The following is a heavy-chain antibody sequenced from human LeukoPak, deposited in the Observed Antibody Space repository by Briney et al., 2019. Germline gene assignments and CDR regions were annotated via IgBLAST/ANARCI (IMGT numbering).Heavy chain of an antibody. D-gene: IGHD6-19*01. V-gene: IGHV4-39*01. CDR3: ASTPSGSSAWYYFDK. CDR2: IYYSGNT. J-gene: IGHJ4*01. Sequence: PSETLSLTCTVSGGSISSSSDYWGWIRQPPGKGLEWIGSIYYSGNTYYNPSLKSRVTISVDTSKKQFSLKLSSVTAADTAVYYCASTPSGSSAWYYFDKWGHGTLVTVSS. CDR1: GGSISSSSDY.